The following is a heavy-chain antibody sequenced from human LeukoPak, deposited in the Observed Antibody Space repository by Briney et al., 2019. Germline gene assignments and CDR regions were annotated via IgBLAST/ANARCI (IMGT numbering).Heavy chain of an antibody. Sequence: PGGSLRLSCAASGFTFSSYEMNWVRQAPGKGLEWVSYISSSGSTIYYADSVKGRFTISRDNSKNTLYLQMNGLRTDDTAVYYCAREPGIAVAAPYYFDYWGQGTLVTVSS. CDR3: AREPGIAVAAPYYFDY. D-gene: IGHD6-19*01. J-gene: IGHJ4*02. CDR1: GFTFSSYE. CDR2: ISSSGSTI. V-gene: IGHV3-48*03.